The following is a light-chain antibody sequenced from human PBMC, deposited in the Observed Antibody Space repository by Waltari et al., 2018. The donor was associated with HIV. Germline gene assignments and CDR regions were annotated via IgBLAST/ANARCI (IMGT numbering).Light chain of an antibody. J-gene: IGKJ5*01. V-gene: IGKV3-20*01. CDR1: QCVSSSY. Sequence: EIVLTQSPGTLSLSPGERATPSCRASQCVSSSYLAWYQQKPGQAPRLLIYGASSRDTGIPDRFSGSGSGTDFTLTISRLEPEDFAVYYCQQYGSSPRTFGQGTRLEIK. CDR3: QQYGSSPRT. CDR2: GAS.